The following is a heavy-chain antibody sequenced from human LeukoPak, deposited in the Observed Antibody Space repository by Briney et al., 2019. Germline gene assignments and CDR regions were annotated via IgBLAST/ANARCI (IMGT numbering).Heavy chain of an antibody. CDR2: IYSGGTT. D-gene: IGHD3-16*01. CDR3: AREMGVSRDY. Sequence: SGGSLRLSCVGSGFSFSNYWMGWIRQAPGKGLERVSVIYSGGTTYYADSVKGRFTISRDNSKNTVYLQMNSLSAEDTAVYYCAREMGVSRDYWGQGTLVTVSS. V-gene: IGHV3-53*01. CDR1: GFSFSNYW. J-gene: IGHJ4*02.